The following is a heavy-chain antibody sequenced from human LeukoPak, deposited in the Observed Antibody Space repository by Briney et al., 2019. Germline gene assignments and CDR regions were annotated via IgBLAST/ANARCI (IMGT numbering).Heavy chain of an antibody. V-gene: IGHV3-30*02. J-gene: IGHJ4*02. Sequence: GGSLRLSCAASGFTFSSYGMHWVRQAPGKGLEWVAFIRYDGSNKYYADSVKGRFTISRDNSKNTLYLQMNSLRAEDTAVYYCAKDQGSGYDSGLNYWGQGTLVTVSS. CDR1: GFTFSSYG. CDR2: IRYDGSNK. CDR3: AKDQGSGYDSGLNY. D-gene: IGHD5-12*01.